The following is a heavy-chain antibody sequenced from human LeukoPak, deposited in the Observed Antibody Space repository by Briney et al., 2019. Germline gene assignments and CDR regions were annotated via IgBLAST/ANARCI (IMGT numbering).Heavy chain of an antibody. V-gene: IGHV4-30-4*01. CDR2: IYYSGST. CDR1: GGSISSGDYY. D-gene: IGHD1-20*01. CDR3: ASQYNWNDDAFDI. Sequence: SETLSLTCTVSGGSISSGDYYWSWIRQPPGKGLEWIGYIYYSGSTYYNPSLKSRVTISVDTSKNQFSLKLSSVTAADTAVYYCASQYNWNDDAFDIWGQGTMVTVSS. J-gene: IGHJ3*02.